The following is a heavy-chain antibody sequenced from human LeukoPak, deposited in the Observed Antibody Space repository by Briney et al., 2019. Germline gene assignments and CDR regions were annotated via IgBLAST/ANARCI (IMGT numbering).Heavy chain of an antibody. V-gene: IGHV1-18*01. CDR3: ARDSVVVVITQTFDY. J-gene: IGHJ4*02. Sequence: ASVKVSCKASGYTFTSYGISWVRQAPGQGLEWMGWIIAYNGNTNYAQKLQGRVTMTTDTSTSTAYMELRSLRSDDTAVYYCARDSVVVVITQTFDYWGQGTLVTVSS. CDR1: GYTFTSYG. CDR2: IIAYNGNT. D-gene: IGHD3-22*01.